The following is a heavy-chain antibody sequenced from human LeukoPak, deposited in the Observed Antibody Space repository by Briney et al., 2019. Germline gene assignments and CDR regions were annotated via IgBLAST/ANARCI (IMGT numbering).Heavy chain of an antibody. CDR2: IIPIFGTA. CDR1: GGTFSSYA. J-gene: IGHJ3*02. CDR3: ARATIFGVGFDAFDI. V-gene: IGHV1-69*05. Sequence: SVKVSCKXSGGTFSSYAISWVRQAPGQGLEWMGRIIPIFGTANYAQKFQGRVTITTDESTSTAYMELSSLRSEDTAVYYCARATIFGVGFDAFDIWGQGTMVTVSS. D-gene: IGHD3-3*01.